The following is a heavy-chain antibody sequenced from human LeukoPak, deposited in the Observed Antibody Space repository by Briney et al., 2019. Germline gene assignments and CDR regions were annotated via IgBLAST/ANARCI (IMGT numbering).Heavy chain of an antibody. J-gene: IGHJ4*02. CDR1: GYTFTSYY. D-gene: IGHD2-8*01. V-gene: IGHV1-2*02. CDR3: ARADCTNGVCSLGGDY. CDR2: INPNSGGT. Sequence: ASVKVSCKASGYTFTSYYMHWVRQAPGQGLEWMGWINPNSGGTNYAQKFQGRVTMTRDTSISTAYMELSRLRSDDTAVYYCARADCTNGVCSLGGDYWGQGTLVTVSS.